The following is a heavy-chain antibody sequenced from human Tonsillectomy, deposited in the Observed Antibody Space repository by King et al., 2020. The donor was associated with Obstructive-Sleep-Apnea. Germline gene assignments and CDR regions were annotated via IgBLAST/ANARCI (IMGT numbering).Heavy chain of an antibody. D-gene: IGHD4-17*01. CDR3: ARITVTTVQHVSRFDY. CDR1: GFTFSSYW. V-gene: IGHV3-7*01. CDR2: IKKDESTR. J-gene: IGHJ4*02. Sequence: VQLVESGGGLVQPGGSLRLSCAASGFTFSSYWMSWVRQAPGKGLEWVANIKKDESTRNYVDSVKGRFTISRDNAKNSLYLQMNSLRAEDTAVYYCARITVTTVQHVSRFDYWGQGTLVTVSS.